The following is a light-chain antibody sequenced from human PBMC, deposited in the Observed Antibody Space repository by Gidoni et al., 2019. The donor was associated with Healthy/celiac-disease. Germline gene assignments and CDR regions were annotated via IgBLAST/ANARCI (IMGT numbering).Light chain of an antibody. Sequence: DIQMTQSPSSLSASVGDRVTIACRASQSISSYLNWYQQKPGKAPKLLIYAASSLQSGVPSRFSCSGSGTDFTLTISCLQPEDFATYYCQQSYSTPPWTFGQGTKVEIK. CDR3: QQSYSTPPWT. CDR2: AAS. V-gene: IGKV1-39*01. J-gene: IGKJ1*01. CDR1: QSISSY.